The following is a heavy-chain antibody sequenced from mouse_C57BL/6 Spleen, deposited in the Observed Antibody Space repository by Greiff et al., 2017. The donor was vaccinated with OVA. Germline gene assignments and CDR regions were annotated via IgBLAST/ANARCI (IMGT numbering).Heavy chain of an antibody. D-gene: IGHD1-1*01. V-gene: IGHV1-69*01. CDR2: IDPSDSYT. CDR3: ARWGYGRVDY. Sequence: VQLKQPGAELVMPGASVKLSCKASGYTFTSYWMHWVKQRPGQGLEWIGEIDPSDSYTNYNQKFKGKSTLTVDKSSSTAYMQLSSLTSEDSAVYYCARWGYGRVDYWGQGTSVTVSS. J-gene: IGHJ4*01. CDR1: GYTFTSYW.